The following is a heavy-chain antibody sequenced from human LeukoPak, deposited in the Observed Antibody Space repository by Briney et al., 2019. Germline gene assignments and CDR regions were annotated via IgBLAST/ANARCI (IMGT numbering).Heavy chain of an antibody. Sequence: SETLSLTCAVYGGSFSGYYWSWIRQPPGKGLEWIGEINHSGSTYYNPSLKSRVTISVNTSKKQFSLKLSSVTAADTAVYWCARGQLGDAFDIWGQGTMVTVSS. CDR2: INHSGST. CDR1: GGSFSGYY. J-gene: IGHJ3*02. D-gene: IGHD1-26*01. CDR3: ARGQLGDAFDI. V-gene: IGHV4-34*01.